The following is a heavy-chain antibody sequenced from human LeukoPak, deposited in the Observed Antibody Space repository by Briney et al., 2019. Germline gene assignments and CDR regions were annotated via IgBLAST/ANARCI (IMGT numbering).Heavy chain of an antibody. CDR2: ISSSGSTI. J-gene: IGHJ6*02. D-gene: IGHD6-6*01. CDR3: ARVGSSSSAHYYYYGMDV. CDR1: GSTFSDYY. V-gene: IGHV3-11*01. Sequence: PRGSLRLSCAASGSTFSDYYMSWIRQAPGKGLEWVSYISSSGSTIYYADSVKGRFTISRDNAKNSLYLQMNSLRAEDTAVYYCARVGSSSSAHYYYYGMDVWGQGTTVTVSS.